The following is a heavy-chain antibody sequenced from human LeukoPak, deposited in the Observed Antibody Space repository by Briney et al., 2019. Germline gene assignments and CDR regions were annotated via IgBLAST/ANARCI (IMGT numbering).Heavy chain of an antibody. CDR3: ARARWGDLLWFGELLVNYYYYYMDV. V-gene: IGHV3-49*04. Sequence: GGSLRLSCTASGFTFGDYAMSWVRQAPGKGLEWVGFIRGKAYGGTTEYAASVKGRFTISRDDSKSIAYLQMNSLRAEDTAVYYCARARWGDLLWFGELLVNYYYYYMDVWGKGTTVTISS. D-gene: IGHD3-10*01. CDR2: IRGKAYGGTT. CDR1: GFTFGDYA. J-gene: IGHJ6*03.